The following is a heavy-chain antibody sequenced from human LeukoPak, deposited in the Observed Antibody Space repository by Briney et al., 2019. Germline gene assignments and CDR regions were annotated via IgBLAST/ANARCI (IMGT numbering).Heavy chain of an antibody. V-gene: IGHV4-59*01. CDR1: GGSISSYY. CDR2: IYYSGST. CDR3: ARGGYYGSGTYFDY. J-gene: IGHJ4*02. Sequence: PSETLSLTCTVSGGSISSYYWSWIRQPPGKGLEWIGYIYYSGSTNYNPPLKSRVTISVDTSKNQFSLKLSSVTAADTAVYYCARGGYYGSGTYFDYWGQGTLVTVSS. D-gene: IGHD3-10*01.